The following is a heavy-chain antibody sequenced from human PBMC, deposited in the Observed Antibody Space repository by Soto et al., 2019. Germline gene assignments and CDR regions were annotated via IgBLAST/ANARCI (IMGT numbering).Heavy chain of an antibody. V-gene: IGHV1-69*01. CDR3: AGVGDRYYYGSGRRYGMDV. D-gene: IGHD3-10*01. CDR1: GGTFSSYA. J-gene: IGHJ6*02. Sequence: QVQLVQSGAEVKKPGSSVKVSCKASGGTFSSYAISWVRQAPGQGLEWMGGIIPIFGTANYAQKFQGRVTITADESTSTAYMELSSLRAEDTAVYYCAGVGDRYYYGSGRRYGMDVWGQGTTVTVSS. CDR2: IIPIFGTA.